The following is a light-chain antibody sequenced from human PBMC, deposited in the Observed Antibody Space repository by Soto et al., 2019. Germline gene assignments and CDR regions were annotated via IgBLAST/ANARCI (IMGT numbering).Light chain of an antibody. CDR1: QSVSSK. J-gene: IGKJ5*01. V-gene: IGKV3-11*01. CDR2: GAS. CDR3: QQRSNWPSIT. Sequence: EILMTQSPATLSVSPGERATLSCRASQSVSSKLAWYQRKPGQAPRLLIYGASTRATGIPARFSGSGSGTDFTLTISSLEPEDFAVYYCQQRSNWPSITFGQGTRLEIK.